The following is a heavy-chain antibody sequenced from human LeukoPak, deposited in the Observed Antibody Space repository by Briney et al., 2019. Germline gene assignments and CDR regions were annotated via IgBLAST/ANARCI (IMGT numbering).Heavy chain of an antibody. V-gene: IGHV3-48*01. CDR3: ARDATSGSYYIDY. J-gene: IGHJ4*02. Sequence: GGSLRLSCAASGFTFSDYSLNWVRQAPGKGLEWVSFISSSSTSIYYADSVKGRFTISRDSAKNSLYVQMNNLRAEDTAVYYCARDATSGSYYIDYWGQGTLVTVSS. CDR1: GFTFSDYS. D-gene: IGHD1-26*01. CDR2: ISSSSTSI.